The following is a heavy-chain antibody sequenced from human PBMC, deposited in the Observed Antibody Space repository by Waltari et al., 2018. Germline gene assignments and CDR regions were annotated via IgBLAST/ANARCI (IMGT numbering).Heavy chain of an antibody. V-gene: IGHV3-21*03. Sequence: EVQLVESGGGLVKPGGSLRLSCAASGFTFSSYSMNWVRQAPGKGLEWVSSISSSSSYIYYADSVKGRFTISRDNAKNSLYLQMNSLRAEDTAVYYCARAPDDYDILTSYYHYWGQGTLVTVSS. D-gene: IGHD3-9*01. CDR1: GFTFSSYS. CDR3: ARAPDDYDILTSYYHY. CDR2: ISSSSSYI. J-gene: IGHJ4*02.